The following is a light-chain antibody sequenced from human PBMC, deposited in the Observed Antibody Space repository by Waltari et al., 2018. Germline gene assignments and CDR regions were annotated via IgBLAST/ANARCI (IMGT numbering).Light chain of an antibody. V-gene: IGKV3-11*01. Sequence: EIVFTQSPSTLSLSPGARDTLSCRASQSVSSYLAWYQQKPGQAPRLLIYDASNRATGIPARFSGSGSGTDFTLTISSLEPEDFAVYYCQQRSNWPPYTFGQGTKLEIK. J-gene: IGKJ2*01. CDR3: QQRSNWPPYT. CDR2: DAS. CDR1: QSVSSY.